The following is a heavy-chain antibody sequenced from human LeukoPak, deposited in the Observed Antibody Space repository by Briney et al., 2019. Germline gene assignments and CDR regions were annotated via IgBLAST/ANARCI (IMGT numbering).Heavy chain of an antibody. J-gene: IGHJ4*02. V-gene: IGHV1-18*01. D-gene: IGHD2-2*01. CDR2: ISAYNGNT. CDR1: GYAFTSYG. Sequence: ASVKVSCKASGYAFTSYGISWVRQAPGQGLEWMGWISAYNGNTNYAQKLQGRVTMTTDTSTSTAYMELRSLRSDDTAVYYCATGVVCSSTSCYDYWGQGTLVTVSS. CDR3: ATGVVCSSTSCYDY.